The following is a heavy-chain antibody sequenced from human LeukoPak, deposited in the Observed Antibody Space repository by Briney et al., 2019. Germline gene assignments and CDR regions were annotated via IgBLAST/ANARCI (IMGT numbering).Heavy chain of an antibody. D-gene: IGHD6-19*01. V-gene: IGHV4-59*12. CDR3: ARALTVAGTKVRAFDI. CDR2: IYYSGST. Sequence: SETLSLTCTVSGGSISSYYWSWIRQPPGKGPEWIGYIYYSGSTNYNPSLKSRVTISVDTSKNQFSLKLSSVTAADTAVYYCARALTVAGTKVRAFDIWGQGTMVTVSS. CDR1: GGSISSYY. J-gene: IGHJ3*02.